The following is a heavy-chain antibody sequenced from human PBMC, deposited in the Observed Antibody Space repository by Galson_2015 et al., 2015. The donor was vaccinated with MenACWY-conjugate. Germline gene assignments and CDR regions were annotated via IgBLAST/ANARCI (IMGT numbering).Heavy chain of an antibody. CDR1: GFTLSHYW. CDR2: IKDDGGEK. D-gene: IGHD1-26*01. CDR3: ARPVGIRMTARVPYFFGH. J-gene: IGHJ4*02. V-gene: IGHV3-7*05. Sequence: SLRLSCAASGFTLSHYWMSWVRQAPGKGLEWVATIKDDGGEKYFVDSVKGRFTVSRDDAKNALFLQLNIVRPEDTAVYYCARPVGIRMTARVPYFFGHGGQGALVTVSS.